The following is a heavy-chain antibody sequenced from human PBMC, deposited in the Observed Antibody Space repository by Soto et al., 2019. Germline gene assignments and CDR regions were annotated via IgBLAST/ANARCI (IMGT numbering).Heavy chain of an antibody. CDR1: GYTFTGYY. Sequence: ASVKVSCKASGYTFTGYYMHWVRQAPGQGLEWMGWINPNSGGTNYAQKFQGRVTMTTDTSTSTAYMELRRLRSDDTAVYYCARDDGQSFDYWGQGTLVTVSS. CDR3: ARDDGQSFDY. CDR2: INPNSGGT. J-gene: IGHJ4*02. V-gene: IGHV1-2*02.